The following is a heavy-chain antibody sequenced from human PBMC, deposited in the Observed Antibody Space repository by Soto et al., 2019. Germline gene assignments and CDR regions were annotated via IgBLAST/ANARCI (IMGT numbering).Heavy chain of an antibody. V-gene: IGHV3-23*01. D-gene: IGHD3-3*01. J-gene: IGHJ4*02. CDR2: ISGSGGST. Sequence: GGSLRLSCAASGFTFSSYAMSWVRQAPGKGLEWVSAISGSGGSTYYAESVKGRFAISRDNSKNTLYLQMNGLRAEDTAVYYCAKDLSIFGVVIKLRFDYWGQGTLVTVSS. CDR1: GFTFSSYA. CDR3: AKDLSIFGVVIKLRFDY.